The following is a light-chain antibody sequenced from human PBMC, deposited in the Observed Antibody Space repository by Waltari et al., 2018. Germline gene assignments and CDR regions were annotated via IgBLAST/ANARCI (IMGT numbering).Light chain of an antibody. J-gene: IGKJ4*01. CDR2: KAS. Sequence: DIQMTQSPSTLSASVGDRVTITCRASQSISSLLAWYQQKPGKTPKLLIYKASSLESGVPSRFSGSGSGTEFTLTISSLQPDDFATYYCQQYNSYSLTFGGGTKVEIK. CDR3: QQYNSYSLT. CDR1: QSISSL. V-gene: IGKV1-5*03.